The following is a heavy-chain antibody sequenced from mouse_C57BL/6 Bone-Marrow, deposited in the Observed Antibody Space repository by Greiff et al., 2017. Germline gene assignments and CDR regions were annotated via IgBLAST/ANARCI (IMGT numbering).Heavy chain of an antibody. V-gene: IGHV1-59*01. D-gene: IGHD2-5*01. CDR1: GYTFTSYW. Sequence: QVHVKQSGAELVRPGTSVKLSCKASGYTFTSYWMHWVKQRPGQGLEWIGVIDPSDSYTNYNQKFKDKATLTVDTSSSTAYMQLSSLTSEDSAVYYCASQDSNSWFAYWGQGTLVTVSA. CDR2: IDPSDSYT. CDR3: ASQDSNSWFAY. J-gene: IGHJ3*01.